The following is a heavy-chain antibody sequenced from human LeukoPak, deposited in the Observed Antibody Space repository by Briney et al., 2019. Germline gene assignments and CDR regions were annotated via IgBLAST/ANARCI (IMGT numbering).Heavy chain of an antibody. Sequence: GASVKVSCKAFGYTFTSNYMHWVRQGPGQGPEWMGVISPSGGSTTYAQKFQGRVTLTRDMSTSTDYLELSSLSSEDTAVYYCARDNSVRDEAWWFSPWGQGTLVTVSS. CDR2: ISPSGGST. J-gene: IGHJ5*02. D-gene: IGHD5-24*01. V-gene: IGHV1-46*01. CDR3: ARDNSVRDEAWWFSP. CDR1: GYTFTSNY.